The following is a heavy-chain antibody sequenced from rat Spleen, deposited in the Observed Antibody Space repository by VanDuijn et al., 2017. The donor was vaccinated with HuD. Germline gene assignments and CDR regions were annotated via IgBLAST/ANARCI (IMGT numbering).Heavy chain of an antibody. J-gene: IGHJ3*01. V-gene: IGHV5-31*01. CDR3: ERHGLYNNYGWFAY. CDR1: GFTFNNYW. CDR2: ITNTGGST. Sequence: EVQLVESGGGLVQPGRSLKLSCVASGFTFNNYWMTWIRQAPGKGLEWVASITNTGGSTYYPDSVKGRFTISRDNAKSTLYLQMDSLRSEDTASYYCERHGLYNNYGWFAYWGQGTLVTVSS. D-gene: IGHD1-10*01.